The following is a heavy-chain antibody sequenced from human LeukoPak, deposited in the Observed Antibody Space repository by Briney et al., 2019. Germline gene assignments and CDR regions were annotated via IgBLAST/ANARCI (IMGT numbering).Heavy chain of an antibody. CDR1: GESFSGYH. V-gene: IGHV4-34*01. CDR2: INHSERT. Sequence: SETLSLTCAVYGESFSGYHWSWIRQPPGKGLEWIGEINHSERTNYNPSLKSRVTISIDTSKNQFSLKLTSVTAADTAVYYCARHRDKMDWFDPWSLGSLVTVSS. J-gene: IGHJ5*02. CDR3: ARHRDKMDWFDP. D-gene: IGHD2-8*01.